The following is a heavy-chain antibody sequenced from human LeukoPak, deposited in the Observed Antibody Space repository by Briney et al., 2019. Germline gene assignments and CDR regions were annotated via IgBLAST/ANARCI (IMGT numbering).Heavy chain of an antibody. V-gene: IGHV3-21*01. CDR3: ARDYNDILTGYGRAFDY. Sequence: GGSLRLSCAASRFTFSSYSMNWVRQAPGKGLEWVSSISSSSSYIYYADSVKGRFTISRDNAKNSLYLQMNSLRAEDTAVYYCARDYNDILTGYGRAFDYWGQGTLVTVSS. D-gene: IGHD3-9*01. CDR1: RFTFSSYS. CDR2: ISSSSSYI. J-gene: IGHJ4*02.